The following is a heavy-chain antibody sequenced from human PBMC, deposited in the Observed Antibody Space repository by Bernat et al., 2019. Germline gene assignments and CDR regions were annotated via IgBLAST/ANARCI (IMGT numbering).Heavy chain of an antibody. V-gene: IGHV1-18*01. J-gene: IGHJ6*02. Sequence: QVQLVQSGAEVKKPGDSVKVSCKASGYTFTSYGISWVRQAPGQGLEWMGWISAYNGNTNYAQKLQGRVTMTTDTSTSTAYMELRSLRSDDTAVYYCARDWAGETKVLRYLDRYGLDVWGQGTTVTVSS. D-gene: IGHD3-9*01. CDR3: ARDWAGETKVLRYLDRYGLDV. CDR1: GYTFTSYG. CDR2: ISAYNGNT.